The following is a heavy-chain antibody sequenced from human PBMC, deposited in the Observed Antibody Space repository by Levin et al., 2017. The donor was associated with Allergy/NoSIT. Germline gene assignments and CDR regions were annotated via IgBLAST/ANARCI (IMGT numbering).Heavy chain of an antibody. J-gene: IGHJ5*02. CDR2: INHSGST. Sequence: SQTLSLTCAVYGGSFSGSYWSWIRQPPGKGLEWIGEINHSGSTNYNPSLKSRVTISVDTSKNQFSLKLSSVTAADTAVYYCARRKSPFRGYCSSTSCPPNNWFDPWGQGTLVTVSS. CDR3: ARRKSPFRGYCSSTSCPPNNWFDP. V-gene: IGHV4-34*01. CDR1: GGSFSGSY. D-gene: IGHD2-2*01.